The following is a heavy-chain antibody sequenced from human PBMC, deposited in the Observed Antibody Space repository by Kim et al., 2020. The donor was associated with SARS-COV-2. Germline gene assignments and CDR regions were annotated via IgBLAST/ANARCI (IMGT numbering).Heavy chain of an antibody. CDR1: GFTFSSYA. V-gene: IGHV3-23*01. D-gene: IGHD1-26*01. Sequence: GGSLRLSCAASGFTFSSYAMSWVRQAPGKGLEWVSAFSGSGGSTYYADSVKGRFTISRDNSKNTLYLQMNSLRAEDTAVYYCAKDQTEWELLPYFDYWGQGTLVTVSS. J-gene: IGHJ4*02. CDR2: FSGSGGST. CDR3: AKDQTEWELLPYFDY.